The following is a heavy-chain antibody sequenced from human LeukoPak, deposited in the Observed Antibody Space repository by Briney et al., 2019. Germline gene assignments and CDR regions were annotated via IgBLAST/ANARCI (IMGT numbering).Heavy chain of an antibody. CDR1: GGSISTYH. V-gene: IGHV4-59*01. D-gene: IGHD3-16*02. CDR2: VYYSGST. Sequence: SETLSLTCTVSGGSISTYHWSWIRQPPGKGPEWIGYVYYSGSTDYSPSLKSRATISVDTSMNQFSLSLSSVTTADTAIYYCARAVISFGGGIAKGFDCWGQGTLVTVSS. J-gene: IGHJ4*02. CDR3: ARAVISFGGGIAKGFDC.